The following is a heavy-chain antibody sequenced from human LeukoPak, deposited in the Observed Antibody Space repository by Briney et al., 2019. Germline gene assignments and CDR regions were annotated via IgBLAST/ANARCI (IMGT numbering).Heavy chain of an antibody. J-gene: IGHJ4*02. Sequence: PGGSLRLSCAASGFTFSAFWMHWVRQAPRKGLVWVSRINSDDSRTTYADSAKGRFTISRDNAKNTLYLQMNSLRAEDTAVYYCARGLVHDTSGYYSDYWGQGTLVTVSS. CDR2: INSDDSRT. CDR1: GFTFSAFW. CDR3: ARGLVHDTSGYYSDY. D-gene: IGHD3-22*01. V-gene: IGHV3-74*01.